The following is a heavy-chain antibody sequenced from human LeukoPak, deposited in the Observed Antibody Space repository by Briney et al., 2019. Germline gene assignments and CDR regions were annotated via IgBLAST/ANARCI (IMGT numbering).Heavy chain of an antibody. V-gene: IGHV1-2*02. Sequence: ASVKVSCKTSGYTFSGYYMHWVRQAPGQGLEWMGWVNPNSGGTNYAQKFQGRVTMTRDTSISTAYMELSRLGSDDTAVHYCARRAAAGPLFLGDFWGQGTLVTVSS. CDR3: ARRAAAGPLFLGDF. J-gene: IGHJ4*02. CDR2: VNPNSGGT. CDR1: GYTFSGYY. D-gene: IGHD6-13*01.